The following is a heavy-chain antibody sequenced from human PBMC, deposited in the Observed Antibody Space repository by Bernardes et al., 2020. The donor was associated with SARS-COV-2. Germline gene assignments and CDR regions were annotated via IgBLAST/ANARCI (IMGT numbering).Heavy chain of an antibody. V-gene: IGHV4-61*01. CDR3: VRGTGFCSGGSCGWIDP. D-gene: IGHD2-15*01. Sequence: SETLSVTCSVSRGSVSFGSNYWTWIRQPPGKGLEWIGYIYYPGSINYNPSLKSRVTISVDTSKNQFSLKLTSVTAADTAVYYCVRGTGFCSGGSCGWIDPWGQGTLVSVSS. J-gene: IGHJ5*02. CDR1: RGSVSFGSNY. CDR2: IYYPGSI.